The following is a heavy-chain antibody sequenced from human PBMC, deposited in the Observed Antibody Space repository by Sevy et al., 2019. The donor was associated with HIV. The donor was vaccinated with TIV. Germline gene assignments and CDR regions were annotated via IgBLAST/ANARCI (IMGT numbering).Heavy chain of an antibody. CDR2: ISSSSSTI. V-gene: IGHV3-48*02. D-gene: IGHD3-22*01. Sequence: GGSLRLSCAASGFTFSSYSMNWVRQAPGKGLEWVSYISSSSSTIYYAASVKGRFTISRDNAKNSLYLQMNSLRDEDTALDYCARAFGYYYDSSGYGYWFDPWGQGTLVTVSS. CDR1: GFTFSSYS. CDR3: ARAFGYYYDSSGYGYWFDP. J-gene: IGHJ5*02.